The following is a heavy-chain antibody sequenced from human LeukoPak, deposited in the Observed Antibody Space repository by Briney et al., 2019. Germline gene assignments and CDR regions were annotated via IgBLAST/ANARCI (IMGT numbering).Heavy chain of an antibody. CDR1: GFTFISYS. Sequence: RGALRLSCAVSGFTFISYSMHWVRPALGGGRGRVSRTKRDGSSTSYADCVKGRFTISRDNAKNTLYLQMNSLRTEDTAVYYCARELPRPGGQTDASDIWGQGTMVTVS. J-gene: IGHJ3*02. CDR3: ARELPRPGGQTDASDI. CDR2: TKRDGSST. V-gene: IGHV3-74*01. D-gene: IGHD3-16*01.